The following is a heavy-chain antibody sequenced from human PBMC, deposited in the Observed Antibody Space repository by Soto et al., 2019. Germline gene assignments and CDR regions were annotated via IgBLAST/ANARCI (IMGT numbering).Heavy chain of an antibody. CDR2: IYYSGST. D-gene: IGHD2-15*01. CDR1: GGSISSSSYY. V-gene: IGHV4-39*01. Sequence: SETLSLTCTVSGGSISSSSYYWGWIRQPPGKGLQWIGSIYYSGSTYYNPSLKSRVTISVDTSKNQFSLKLSSVTAADTAVYYCARRGYCSGGSCYSNAFDIWGQGTMVTVSS. CDR3: ARRGYCSGGSCYSNAFDI. J-gene: IGHJ3*02.